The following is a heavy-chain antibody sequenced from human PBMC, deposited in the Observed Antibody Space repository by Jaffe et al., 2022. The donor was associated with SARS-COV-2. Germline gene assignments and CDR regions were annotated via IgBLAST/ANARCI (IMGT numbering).Heavy chain of an antibody. CDR1: EFTFNTYG. J-gene: IGHJ6*02. CDR3: AREIYCPSTTCYKGMDV. CDR2: TWYDGSNN. V-gene: IGHV3-33*01. Sequence: QVQLVESGGGVVQPGRSLRLSCAASEFTFNTYGMHWVRQAPGKGLEWVALTWYDGSNNYYADSVKGRFTISRDNSKNTLYLQMNSLRAEDTAVYYCAREIYCPSTTCYKGMDVWGQGTTVTVSS. D-gene: IGHD2-2*02.